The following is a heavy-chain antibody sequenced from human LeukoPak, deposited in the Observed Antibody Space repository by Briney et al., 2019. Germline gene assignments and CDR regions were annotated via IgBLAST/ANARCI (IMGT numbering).Heavy chain of an antibody. CDR3: ARDTYFDWSAENNFDY. V-gene: IGHV3-48*03. CDR1: GFTFSSYE. CDR2: ISSSGSTI. D-gene: IGHD3-9*01. J-gene: IGHJ4*02. Sequence: GGSLRLSCAASGFTFSSYEMNWVRQAPGKGLKWVSYISSSGSTIYYADSVKGRFTISRDNAKNSLYLQMNSLRAEDTAVYYCARDTYFDWSAENNFDYWGQGTLVTVSS.